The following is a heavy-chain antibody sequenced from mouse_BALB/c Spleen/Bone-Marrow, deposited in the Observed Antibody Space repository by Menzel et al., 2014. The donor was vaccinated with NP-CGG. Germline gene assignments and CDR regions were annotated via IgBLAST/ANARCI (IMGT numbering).Heavy chain of an antibody. V-gene: IGHV5-6-3*01. Sequence: EVQLQQSGGGLVQPGGSLELSCAASGFTFSNYGMSWVRQTPDKRLEMIATVNVNGDRTYHPDSVKGRFTISRDNAKNTLSLQMSSLKSEDTAMYYCARGYDYSSWFAYWGQGTLVTVSA. CDR2: VNVNGDRT. CDR3: ARGYDYSSWFAY. D-gene: IGHD2-4*01. J-gene: IGHJ3*01. CDR1: GFTFSNYG.